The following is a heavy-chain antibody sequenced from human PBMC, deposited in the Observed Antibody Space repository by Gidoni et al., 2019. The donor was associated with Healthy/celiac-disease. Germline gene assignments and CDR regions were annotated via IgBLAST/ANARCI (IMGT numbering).Heavy chain of an antibody. CDR2: ISSSVSTI. V-gene: IGHV3-11*01. CDR3: ARAGIRGYSPLWHYYGMDV. CDR1: GFTFSDYD. Sequence: QVQLVESGGGLVKPGGSLGLSCAASGFTFSDYDISWIRQAPGKGLEWVSYISSSVSTIYYADSVKGRFTISRDNAKNSLYLQMNSLRAEDTAVYYCARAGIRGYSPLWHYYGMDVWGQGTTVTVSS. D-gene: IGHD5-18*01. J-gene: IGHJ6*02.